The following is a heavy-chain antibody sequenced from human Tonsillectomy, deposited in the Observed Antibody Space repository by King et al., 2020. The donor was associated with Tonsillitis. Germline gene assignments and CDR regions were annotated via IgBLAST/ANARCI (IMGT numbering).Heavy chain of an antibody. CDR3: ARDFLGTMVPLIMGQYPSDV. J-gene: IGHJ3*01. V-gene: IGHV3-30*02. D-gene: IGHD1-1*01. CDR2: IQYDGSNI. Sequence: VQLVESGGGVVQPGGSLRLSCAASGFTFYSYGMHWVRQAPGKGLEWVAYIQYDGSNIYHADSVKGRFSISRDNSKNTLSLQMNSLRVEDTAVYYCARDFLGTMVPLIMGQYPSDVWGRGTMVTVSS. CDR1: GFTFYSYG.